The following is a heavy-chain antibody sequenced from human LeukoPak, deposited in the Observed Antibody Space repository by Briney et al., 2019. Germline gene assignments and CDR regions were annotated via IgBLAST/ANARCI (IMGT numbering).Heavy chain of an antibody. CDR3: ARHHDNTNLFRFDP. V-gene: IGHV4-59*11. CDR1: GDSISSHY. J-gene: IGHJ5*02. CDR2: IYYSGST. Sequence: PSETLSLTCTVSGDSISSHYWNWIRQPPGKGLEWIGYIYYSGSTNYNPSLKSRVTISIDTSKKQFSLNLSSVTAADTAVYYCARHHDNTNLFRFDPWGQGTPVTVSS. D-gene: IGHD4-11*01.